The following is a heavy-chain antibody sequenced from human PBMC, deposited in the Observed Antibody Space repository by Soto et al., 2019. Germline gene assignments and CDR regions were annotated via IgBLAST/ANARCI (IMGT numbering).Heavy chain of an antibody. Sequence: GGSLRLSCAASGFTFSSYGMHWVRQAPGKGLEWVAVIWYDGSNKYYADSVKGRFTISRDNSKNTLYLQMNSLRAEDTAVYYCARDPWVYYDFWIGYTLDYWGQGTLVTVSS. J-gene: IGHJ4*02. D-gene: IGHD3-3*01. CDR3: ARDPWVYYDFWIGYTLDY. CDR2: IWYDGSNK. V-gene: IGHV3-33*08. CDR1: GFTFSSYG.